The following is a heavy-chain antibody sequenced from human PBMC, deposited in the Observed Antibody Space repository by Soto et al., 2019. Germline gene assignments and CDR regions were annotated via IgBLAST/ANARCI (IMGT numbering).Heavy chain of an antibody. J-gene: IGHJ4*02. D-gene: IGHD3-10*01. V-gene: IGHV4-59*01. Sequence: QVQLQEAGPGLVRPSETLSLSCTVSAGSMFEYYWTWIRQPPGKGLEWIGYMYPGGPTKYNTSLEGRVAISADTSKTQFSLRLYSVTAADTALYYCARGFRWFGQFDRWGQGTLVSVSS. CDR2: MYPGGPT. CDR1: AGSMFEYY. CDR3: ARGFRWFGQFDR.